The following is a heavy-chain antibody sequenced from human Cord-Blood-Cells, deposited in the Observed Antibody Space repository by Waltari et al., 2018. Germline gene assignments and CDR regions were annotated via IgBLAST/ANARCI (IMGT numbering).Heavy chain of an antibody. CDR2: IYQSGST. Sequence: QVQLPESGPGLVKPSETLSLTCAVSGYSLSSGHYWGWIRQPPGKGLEWIGSIYQSGSTYYNPSLKSRVTISVDTSKNQFSLKLSSVTAADTAVYYCARGPGSYQYFDYWGQGTLVTVSS. V-gene: IGHV4-38-2*01. D-gene: IGHD3-10*01. CDR1: GYSLSSGHY. CDR3: ARGPGSYQYFDY. J-gene: IGHJ4*02.